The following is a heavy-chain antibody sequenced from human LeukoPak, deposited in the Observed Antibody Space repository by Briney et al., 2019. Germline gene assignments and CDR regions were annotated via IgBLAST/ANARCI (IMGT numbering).Heavy chain of an antibody. CDR2: ISYDGSNK. V-gene: IGHV3-30*18. J-gene: IGHJ4*02. Sequence: GGSLRLSCAASGFTFSSYGMHWVRQAPGKGLEWVAVISYDGSNKYYADSVKGRFTISRDNSKSTLYLQMNSLRAEDTAVYYCAKDTYYYDSSGSGDYWGQGTLVTVSS. CDR3: AKDTYYYDSSGSGDY. D-gene: IGHD3-22*01. CDR1: GFTFSSYG.